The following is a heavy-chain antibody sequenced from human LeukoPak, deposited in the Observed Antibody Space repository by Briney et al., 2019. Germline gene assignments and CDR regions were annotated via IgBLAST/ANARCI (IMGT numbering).Heavy chain of an antibody. CDR2: INPNSGGT. J-gene: IGHJ5*02. CDR3: ARGMGVLVPAATWFDP. V-gene: IGHV1-2*02. D-gene: IGHD2-2*01. Sequence: ASVKVSCKASGYSFTGYHIHWVRQAPGQGLEWVGWINPNSGGTNYAQKFQGRVTMTRDTSISTAYMELTRLRSDDTAVYYCARGMGVLVPAATWFDPWGQGTLVTVSS. CDR1: GYSFTGYH.